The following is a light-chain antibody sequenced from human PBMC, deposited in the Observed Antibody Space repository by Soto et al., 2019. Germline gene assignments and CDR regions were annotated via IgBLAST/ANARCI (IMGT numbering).Light chain of an antibody. J-gene: IGLJ2*01. V-gene: IGLV2-8*01. CDR1: SSDVGGYNY. CDR3: SSYAGSNNLI. Sequence: QSALTQPPSASGSPGQSVTISCTGTSSDVGGYNYVSWYQQHPGKAPKLMIYEVSNRPSGVPDRFSGSKSGNTAALTVSGLQAEEEDEYDCSSYAGSNNLIFGGGTKLTVL. CDR2: EVS.